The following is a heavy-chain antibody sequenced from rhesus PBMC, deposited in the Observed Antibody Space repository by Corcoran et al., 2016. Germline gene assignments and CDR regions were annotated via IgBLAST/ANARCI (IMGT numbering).Heavy chain of an antibody. V-gene: IGHV3-16*01. CDR2: IQNKAAGGPS. CDR3: ARYSSSYGKYFEF. CDR1: GFTFMDHY. D-gene: IGHD6-43*01. J-gene: IGHJ1*01. Sequence: EVQLLESGGGLVQPGGALRLSCVASGFTFMDHYSDWVRQVPGKGLGWVGRIQNKAAGGPSAYAESVKGRFTISRDDSKNTLYLQMNSLKTEDTAVYYCARYSSSYGKYFEFWGQGALVTVSS.